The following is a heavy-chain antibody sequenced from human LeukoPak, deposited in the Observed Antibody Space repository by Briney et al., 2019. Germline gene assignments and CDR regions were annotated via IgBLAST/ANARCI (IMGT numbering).Heavy chain of an antibody. Sequence: ASVKVSCKASGYTFTGYYMHWVRQAPGQGLEWMGRINPNSGGTNYAQKFQGRVTMTRDTSISTAYMELSRLRFDDTAVYYCAREWVPNCSGGSCYSNWFDPWGQGTLVTVSS. D-gene: IGHD2-15*01. CDR3: AREWVPNCSGGSCYSNWFDP. J-gene: IGHJ5*02. CDR1: GYTFTGYY. CDR2: INPNSGGT. V-gene: IGHV1-2*06.